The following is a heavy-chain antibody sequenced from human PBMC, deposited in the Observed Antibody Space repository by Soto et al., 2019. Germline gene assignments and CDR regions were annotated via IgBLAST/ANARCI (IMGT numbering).Heavy chain of an antibody. CDR3: ARVPATAKRYYYYYYGMDV. J-gene: IGHJ6*02. Sequence: PVGSLRLSCAASGLTFSSYAMHWVRQAPGKGLEWVAVISYDGSNKYYADSVKGRFTISRDNSKNTLYLQMNSLRAEDTAVYYCARVPATAKRYYYYYYGMDVWGQGTTVTVSS. CDR2: ISYDGSNK. V-gene: IGHV3-30-3*01. CDR1: GLTFSSYA. D-gene: IGHD2-2*01.